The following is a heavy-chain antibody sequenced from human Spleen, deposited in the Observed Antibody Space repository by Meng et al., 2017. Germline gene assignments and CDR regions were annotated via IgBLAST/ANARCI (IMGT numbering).Heavy chain of an antibody. D-gene: IGHD2-21*01. Sequence: QLQLQESGPGLVKPSGTLSLTCTVSGGSVSNSNYYWGWIRQAPGKGLEWIGYIHHSGSAYYNPSLKSRVSISVDTSKNQFSLNLNSMTAADTAVYYCASFDHIPRRNYFDYWGQGTLVTVSS. J-gene: IGHJ4*02. V-gene: IGHV4-30-4*08. CDR2: IHHSGSA. CDR3: ASFDHIPRRNYFDY. CDR1: GGSVSNSNYY.